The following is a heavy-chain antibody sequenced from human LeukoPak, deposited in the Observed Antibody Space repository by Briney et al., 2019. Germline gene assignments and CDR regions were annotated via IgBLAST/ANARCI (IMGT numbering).Heavy chain of an antibody. J-gene: IGHJ4*02. CDR1: GFTLSSYS. Sequence: GGSLRLSCAASGFTLSSYSMNWVRQAPGKGLEWVSSISSSSSYIYYADSVKGRFTISRDNAKNSLYLQMNSLRAEDTAVYYCARDPDGYGPFDYWGQGTLVTVSS. V-gene: IGHV3-21*01. CDR2: ISSSSSYI. D-gene: IGHD5-18*01. CDR3: ARDPDGYGPFDY.